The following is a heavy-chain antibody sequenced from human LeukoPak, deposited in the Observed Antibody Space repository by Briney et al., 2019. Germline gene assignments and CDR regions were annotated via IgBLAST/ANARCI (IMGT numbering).Heavy chain of an antibody. CDR3: AKTTVGYSSGRYPGWPADC. J-gene: IGHJ4*02. V-gene: IGHV3-30*18. D-gene: IGHD6-19*01. CDR2: ISYDGRNK. Sequence: GKSLRLSCAASGFTFSNHGIHWVRKAPGKGLEWLALISYDGRNKYYADSVKGRFTISRDNSKNTVYLQMNSLTADDTAVYYCAKTTVGYSSGRYPGWPADCWGQGTLVTVSS. CDR1: GFTFSNHG.